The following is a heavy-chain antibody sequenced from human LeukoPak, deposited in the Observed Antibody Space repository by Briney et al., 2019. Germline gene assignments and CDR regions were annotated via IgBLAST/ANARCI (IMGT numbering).Heavy chain of an antibody. J-gene: IGHJ6*02. CDR2: ISSSSSYI. D-gene: IGHD3-10*01. Sequence: GGSLRLSCAASGFTFSSYSMNWVRQAPGKGLEWVSSISSSSSYIYYADSVKGRFTISRDNSKNTLYLQMNSLRAEDAAVYYCARGGGSGSGYYYYYGMDVWGQGTTVTVSS. V-gene: IGHV3-21*04. CDR3: ARGGGSGSGYYYYYGMDV. CDR1: GFTFSSYS.